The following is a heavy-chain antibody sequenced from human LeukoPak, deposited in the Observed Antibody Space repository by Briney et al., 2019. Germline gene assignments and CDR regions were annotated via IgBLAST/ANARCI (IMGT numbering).Heavy chain of an antibody. CDR1: GYTFTNYY. Sequence: ASVKVSCKTSGYTFTNYYIHWVRQARGQGPEWMGIINPSSGSTSYAQKFQGRVTMTRDTSISTAYMELSRLRSDDTAVYYCARDCERSSTSCHAFDIWGQGTMVTVSS. CDR3: ARDCERSSTSCHAFDI. D-gene: IGHD2-2*01. CDR2: INPSSGST. V-gene: IGHV1-46*01. J-gene: IGHJ3*02.